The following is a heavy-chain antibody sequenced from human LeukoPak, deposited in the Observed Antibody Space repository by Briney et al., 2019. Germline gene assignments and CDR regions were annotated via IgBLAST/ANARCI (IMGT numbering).Heavy chain of an antibody. CDR3: VRDGVSVSYYYYMDV. CDR2: INPNSGGT. D-gene: IGHD2-8*01. J-gene: IGHJ6*03. CDR1: GYTFTGYY. Sequence: ASVKVSCKASGYTFTGYYMHWVRQAPGQGLEWMGRINPNSGGTNYAQKFQGRVTMTRDTSISTAYMELSRLRSDDTAVDYRVRDGVSVSYYYYMDVWGKGTTVTVSS. V-gene: IGHV1-2*06.